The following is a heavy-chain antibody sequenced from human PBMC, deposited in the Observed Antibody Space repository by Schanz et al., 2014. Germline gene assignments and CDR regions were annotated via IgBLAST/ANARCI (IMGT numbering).Heavy chain of an antibody. CDR3: ARDLSSLIQGDV. CDR1: GFTFSDYY. D-gene: IGHD2-2*01. V-gene: IGHV3-11*04. Sequence: QVQLVESGGGLVKPGGSLRLSCAASGFTFSDYYMTWIRQAPGKGLEWVSDISDSGDSTHYADSVKGRFTISRDNAKNLLYLQMNGLRAEDTAVYFCARDLSSLIQGDVWGKGTTVTVSS. J-gene: IGHJ6*04. CDR2: ISDSGDST.